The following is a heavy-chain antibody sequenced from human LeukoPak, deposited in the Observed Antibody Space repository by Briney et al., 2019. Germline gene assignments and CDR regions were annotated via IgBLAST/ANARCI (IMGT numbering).Heavy chain of an antibody. V-gene: IGHV3-23*01. D-gene: IGHD3-22*01. CDR1: GFTFSSYA. Sequence: PGESLRLSCAACGFTFSSYAMSWVRQAPGKGLEWVSGISTSGGSTAYADSVKGRFTISRDNPRNTLYMQMNSLRAEDTALYYCAIMHPYYDGSGYWVQWGQGTLVTVSS. J-gene: IGHJ4*02. CDR2: ISTSGGST. CDR3: AIMHPYYDGSGYWVQ.